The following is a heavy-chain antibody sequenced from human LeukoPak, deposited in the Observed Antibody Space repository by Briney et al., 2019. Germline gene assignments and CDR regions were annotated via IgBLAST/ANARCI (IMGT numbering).Heavy chain of an antibody. CDR3: AKECYDRSGYCFDY. Sequence: GGSLTLSCAASGFTFSTIPMSRVRQAPGQGLKWFSGITGSDIRTYNADSAEGRFTITRDNSKSALYLQMNNLRAEDTAVYYCAKECYDRSGYCFDYWGQGTLVTVSS. CDR2: ITGSDIRT. D-gene: IGHD3-22*01. CDR1: GFTFSTIP. V-gene: IGHV3-23*01. J-gene: IGHJ4*02.